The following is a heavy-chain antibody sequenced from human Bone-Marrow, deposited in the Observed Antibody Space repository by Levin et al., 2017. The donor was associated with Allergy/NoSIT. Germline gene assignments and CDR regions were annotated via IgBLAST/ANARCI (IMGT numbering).Heavy chain of an antibody. CDR2: ISWNSGSI. V-gene: IGHV3-9*01. J-gene: IGHJ6*02. CDR1: GFTFDEYA. D-gene: IGHD3-10*01. Sequence: SLKISCAASGFTFDEYAMHWVRQVPGKGLEWVSGISWNSGSIAYVDSVKGRFTISRDNAKNSLYLQMNILRPEDTALYYCAKDRSSTTDYYAGMDVWGRGTTVTVSS. CDR3: AKDRSSTTDYYAGMDV.